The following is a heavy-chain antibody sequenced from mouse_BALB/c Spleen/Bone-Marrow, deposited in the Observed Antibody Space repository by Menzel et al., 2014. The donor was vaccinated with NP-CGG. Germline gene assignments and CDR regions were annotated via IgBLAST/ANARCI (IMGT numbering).Heavy chain of an antibody. Sequence: QVHVKQSGTDLVRPGTSVKVSCKASGYAFTNYLIEWIKQGPGQGLEWIGVINPGSGGINYNERFKGKATLTADKSSSTAYMQLSSLTSDDSAVYFCARSIYDGYSEAMDYWGQGTSVTVSS. CDR3: ARSIYDGYSEAMDY. J-gene: IGHJ4*01. CDR2: INPGSGGI. V-gene: IGHV1-54*03. D-gene: IGHD2-3*01. CDR1: GYAFTNYL.